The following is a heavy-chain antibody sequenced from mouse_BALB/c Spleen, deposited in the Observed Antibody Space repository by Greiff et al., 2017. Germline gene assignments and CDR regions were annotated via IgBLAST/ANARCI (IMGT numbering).Heavy chain of an antibody. V-gene: IGHV14-4*02. CDR2: IDPENGDT. CDR1: GFKIKDYY. J-gene: IGHJ1*01. D-gene: IGHD1-1*01. CDR3: NACRTTVVATRYCDV. Sequence: EVQLQQSGAELVRSGASVKLSCTASGFKIKDYYMHWVKQRPEQGLEWIGWIDPENGDTEYAPKFQGKATMTADTSSNTAYLQRSSLTSEDTAVYYCNACRTTVVATRYCDVWGAGTTVTVSS.